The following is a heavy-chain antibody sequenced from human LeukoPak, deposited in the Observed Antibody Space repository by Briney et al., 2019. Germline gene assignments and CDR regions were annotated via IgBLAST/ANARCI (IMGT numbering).Heavy chain of an antibody. CDR1: GYTFTGYY. V-gene: IGHV1-2*02. CDR3: ARDWHSGSYSAFDY. Sequence: GASVKVSCKASGYTFTGYYMHWVRQAPGQGPEWMGWINPNSGGTNYAQKFQGRVTMTRDTSISTAYMELSRLRSDDTAVYYCARDWHSGSYSAFDYWGQGTLVTVSS. D-gene: IGHD1-26*01. CDR2: INPNSGGT. J-gene: IGHJ4*02.